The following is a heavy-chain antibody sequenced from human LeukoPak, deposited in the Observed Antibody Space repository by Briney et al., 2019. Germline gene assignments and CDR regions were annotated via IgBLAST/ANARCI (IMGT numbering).Heavy chain of an antibody. D-gene: IGHD3-9*01. V-gene: IGHV1-46*01. CDR3: ARELRYFDWLAYYYYYGMDV. Sequence: ASVSVSYSASGYTFTIYYMHCVPHAPGQGLEGGVIINPSGDSTSYTQKFQRRVNITRDTSTSTVYMELSSLRYEDTGVYYCARELRYFDWLAYYYYYGMDVWGKGTTVTVSS. J-gene: IGHJ6*04. CDR1: GYTFTIYY. CDR2: INPSGDST.